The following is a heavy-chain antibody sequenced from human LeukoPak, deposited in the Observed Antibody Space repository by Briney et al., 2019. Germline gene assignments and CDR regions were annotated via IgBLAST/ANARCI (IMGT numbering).Heavy chain of an antibody. CDR1: GSTFTSYG. CDR3: ARNQLGYCSGGSCETDY. J-gene: IGHJ4*02. Sequence: ASVKVSCKASGSTFTSYGISWLRQAPGQGLEWMGWISAYNGNTNYAQKLQGRVTMTTDTSTSTAYMELRSLRSDDTAVYYCARNQLGYCSGGSCETDYWGQGTLVTVSS. V-gene: IGHV1-18*01. CDR2: ISAYNGNT. D-gene: IGHD2-15*01.